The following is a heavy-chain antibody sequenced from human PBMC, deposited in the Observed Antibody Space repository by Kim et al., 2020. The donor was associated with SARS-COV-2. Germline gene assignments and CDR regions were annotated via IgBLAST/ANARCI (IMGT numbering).Heavy chain of an antibody. CDR3: ARDWIGFYDYVWGSYRHYGMDV. Sequence: GGSLRLSCAASGFTFSSYGMHWVRQAPGKGLEWVAVIWYDGSNKYYADSVKGRFTISRDNSKNTLYLQMNSLRAEDTAVYYCARDWIGFYDYVWGSYRHYGMDVWGQGTTVTVSS. CDR2: IWYDGSNK. J-gene: IGHJ6*02. V-gene: IGHV3-33*01. CDR1: GFTFSSYG. D-gene: IGHD3-16*02.